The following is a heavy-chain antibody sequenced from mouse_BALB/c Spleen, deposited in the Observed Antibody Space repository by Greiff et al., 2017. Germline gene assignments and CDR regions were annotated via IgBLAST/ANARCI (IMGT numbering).Heavy chain of an antibody. V-gene: IGHV5-6-3*01. CDR2: INSNGGST. D-gene: IGHD4-1*01. J-gene: IGHJ2*01. Sequence: EVQVVESGGGLVQPGGSLKLSCAASGFTFSSYGMSWVRQTPDKRLELVATINSNGGSTYYPDSVKGRFTISRDNAKNTLYLQMSSLKSEDTAMYYCARDWDDYFDYWGQGTTLTVSS. CDR1: GFTFSSYG. CDR3: ARDWDDYFDY.